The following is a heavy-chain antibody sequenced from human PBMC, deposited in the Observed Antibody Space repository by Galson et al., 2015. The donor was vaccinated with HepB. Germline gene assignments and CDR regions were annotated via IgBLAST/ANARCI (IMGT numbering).Heavy chain of an antibody. J-gene: IGHJ3*02. D-gene: IGHD2-21*01. CDR3: ARVGLLHAFDI. CDR2: INAGNGNT. CDR1: GYTFTSYA. V-gene: IGHV1-3*01. Sequence: SVKVSCKASGYTFTSYAMHWVRQATGQRLEWMGWINAGNGNTKYSQKFQGRVTITRDTSASTAYMELSSLRSEDTAVYYCARVGLLHAFDIWGQGTMVTVSS.